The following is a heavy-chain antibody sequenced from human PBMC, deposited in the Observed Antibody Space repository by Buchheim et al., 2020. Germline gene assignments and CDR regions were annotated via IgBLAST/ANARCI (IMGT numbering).Heavy chain of an antibody. V-gene: IGHV3-48*01. CDR1: GFTFSSYS. D-gene: IGHD3-22*01. CDR3: AIGYYYDDAFDI. Sequence: EVQLVESGGGLVQPGGSLRLSCAASGFTFSSYSMNWVRQAPGKGLEWVSYISSSSSTIYYADSVKGRLTISTDTAKNSLDLQMNSLRAEDTAVYYCAIGYYYDDAFDIWGQGT. J-gene: IGHJ3*02. CDR2: ISSSSSTI.